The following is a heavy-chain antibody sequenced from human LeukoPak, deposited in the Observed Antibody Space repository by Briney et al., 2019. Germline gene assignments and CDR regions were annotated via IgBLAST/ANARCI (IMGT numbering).Heavy chain of an antibody. D-gene: IGHD6-13*01. V-gene: IGHV4-61*05. Sequence: SETLSLTCTVSGVSISSSDSYWGWIRQPPGKGLEWIGYIYYSGSTNYNPSLKSRVTISVDTSKNQFSLKLSSVTAADTAVYYCARQQPLEYYFDYWGQGTLVTVSS. CDR2: IYYSGST. CDR3: ARQQPLEYYFDY. J-gene: IGHJ4*02. CDR1: GVSISSSDSY.